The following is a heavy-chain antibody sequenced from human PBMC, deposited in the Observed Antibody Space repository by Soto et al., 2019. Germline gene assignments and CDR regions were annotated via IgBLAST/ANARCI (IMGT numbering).Heavy chain of an antibody. Sequence: SETLSLTCTVSGGSISSSSYYWGWIRQPPGKGLEWIGSIYYSGSTYYNPSLKSRVTISVDTSKNQFSLKLSSVTAADTAVYYCARQDFKYYDILTGYPGLLDYWGQGTLVTVS. J-gene: IGHJ4*02. V-gene: IGHV4-39*01. CDR1: GGSISSSSYY. CDR3: ARQDFKYYDILTGYPGLLDY. D-gene: IGHD3-9*01. CDR2: IYYSGST.